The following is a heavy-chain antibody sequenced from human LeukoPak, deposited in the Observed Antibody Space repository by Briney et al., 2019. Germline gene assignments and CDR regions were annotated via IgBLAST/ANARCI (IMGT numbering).Heavy chain of an antibody. V-gene: IGHV1-46*01. CDR2: INPSGGST. D-gene: IGHD5-24*01. Sequence: ASVKVSCKASGYTFTSYYMHWVRQAPGQGLEWMGIINPSGGSTSYAQKFQGRVTMTRDMSTSTVYMELSSLRSEDTAVYYCARINPSRDALSSPVYFDYWGQETLVTVSS. CDR1: GYTFTSYY. J-gene: IGHJ4*02. CDR3: ARINPSRDALSSPVYFDY.